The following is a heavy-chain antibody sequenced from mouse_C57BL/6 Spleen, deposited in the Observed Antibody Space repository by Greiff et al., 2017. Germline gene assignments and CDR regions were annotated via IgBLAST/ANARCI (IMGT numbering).Heavy chain of an antibody. J-gene: IGHJ1*03. D-gene: IGHD1-1*01. CDR3: ARGGVVRYFDV. CDR1: GFTFSDYY. Sequence: EVKLMESEGGLVQPGSSMKLSCTASGFTFSDYYMAWVRQVPEKGLEWVANINYDGSSTYYLDSLKSRFIISRDNAKNILYLQMSSLKSEDTATYYCARGGVVRYFDVWGTGTTVTVSS. CDR2: INYDGSST. V-gene: IGHV5-16*01.